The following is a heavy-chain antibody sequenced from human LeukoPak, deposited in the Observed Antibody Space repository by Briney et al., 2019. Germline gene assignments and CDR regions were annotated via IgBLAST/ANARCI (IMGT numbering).Heavy chain of an antibody. J-gene: IGHJ1*01. Sequence: GGSLRLSCAASGFTVSSNYMSWVRQAPGKGLEWVSVIYSGGSTNYANSVKGRFTISRDNSKNTLYLQMNSLRAEDTAVYYCARGDHYGSGTFQDWARAPWSPSPQ. CDR3: ARGDHYGSGTFQD. CDR2: IYSGGST. CDR1: GFTVSSNY. D-gene: IGHD3-10*01. V-gene: IGHV3-53*01.